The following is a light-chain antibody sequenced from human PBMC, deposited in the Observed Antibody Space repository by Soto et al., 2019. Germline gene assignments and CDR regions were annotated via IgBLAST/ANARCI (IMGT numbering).Light chain of an antibody. CDR2: GAS. CDR3: QQYGGSPQT. Sequence: EIVLTQSPGTLSLSPGEKATHSCRASQSVSSNYLAWYQQKPGQAPRLLIYGASSRATDIPDRFSGRGFGTDFTLTFTSLEPEDFAVYYCQQYGGSPQTFGQGTKVDIK. V-gene: IGKV3-20*01. CDR1: QSVSSNY. J-gene: IGKJ1*01.